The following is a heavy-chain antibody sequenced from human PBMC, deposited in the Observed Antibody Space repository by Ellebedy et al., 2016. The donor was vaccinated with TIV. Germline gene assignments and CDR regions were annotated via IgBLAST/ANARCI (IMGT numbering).Heavy chain of an antibody. CDR2: INWNSGKM. D-gene: IGHD6-6*01. CDR1: GFTFREYA. V-gene: IGHV3-9*01. CDR3: VKDRVAARGFLSSFEF. Sequence: GGSLRLXXAASGFTFREYAMHWVRQAPGRGLEWVSGINWNSGKMGYADSVRGRFTISRDNAKNSLYMEMNSLKPEHTALYYCVKDRVAARGFLSSFEFWGQGSLVTVSS. J-gene: IGHJ4*02.